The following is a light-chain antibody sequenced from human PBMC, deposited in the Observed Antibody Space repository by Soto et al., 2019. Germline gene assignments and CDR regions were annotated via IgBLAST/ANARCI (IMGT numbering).Light chain of an antibody. J-gene: IGLJ2*01. CDR3: SSYTSSSTLV. CDR1: SSDVGGYNY. V-gene: IGLV2-14*01. CDR2: EVS. Sequence: QSALTQPASVSRSPGQSITISCTGTSSDVGGYNYVSWYQQHPGKAPKLMISEVSNRPSGVSNRFSGSKSGNTASLTISGLQAEDESDYYCSSYTSSSTLVFGGGTKLTLL.